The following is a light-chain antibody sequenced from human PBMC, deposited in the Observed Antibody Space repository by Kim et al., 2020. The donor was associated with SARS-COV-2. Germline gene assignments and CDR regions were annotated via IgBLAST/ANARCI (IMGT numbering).Light chain of an antibody. Sequence: QSALTQPASVSGSPGQSITISCTGTSSDVGGYNYVSWYQQHPGKAPKLIIYDVSKRPSEVSNRFSGSKSGNTASLTISGLQAEDEADYYCSSYTSSSTFVFGTGTKVTVL. CDR2: DVS. V-gene: IGLV2-14*01. CDR3: SSYTSSSTFV. CDR1: SSDVGGYNY. J-gene: IGLJ1*01.